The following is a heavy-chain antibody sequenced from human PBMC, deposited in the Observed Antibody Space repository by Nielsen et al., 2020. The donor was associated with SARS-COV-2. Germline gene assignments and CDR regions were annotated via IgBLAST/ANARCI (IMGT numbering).Heavy chain of an antibody. CDR2: ISGYNGNR. CDR1: GYRFTSYS. D-gene: IGHD1-26*01. J-gene: IGHJ4*02. Sequence: ASVKVSCKASGYRFTSYSVSWVRQAPGQGLEWMGWISGYNGNRYYAQKFQGRVTMTTDTFLNTAYMDLRSLRPDDPAVYYCARDVGLTHPEQFEYWGQGTLVTVSS. CDR3: ARDVGLTHPEQFEY. V-gene: IGHV1-18*01.